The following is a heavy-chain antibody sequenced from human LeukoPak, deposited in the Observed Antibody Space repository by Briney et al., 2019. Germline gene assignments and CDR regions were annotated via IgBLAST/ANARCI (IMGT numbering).Heavy chain of an antibody. CDR1: GGAISSTAYY. J-gene: IGHJ4*02. V-gene: IGHV4-39*01. D-gene: IGHD3-10*01. CDR2: IYYSGST. CDR3: ARHPPYGSRNWGAYYFDS. Sequence: SETPSLTCNVSGGAISSTAYYWGWIRQPPGKGLEWIGSIYYSGSTYYNPSLKSLVTISVDTSHNQSSLKLTSVTAADTALYYCARHPPYGSRNWGAYYFDSWGQGTLVTVSS.